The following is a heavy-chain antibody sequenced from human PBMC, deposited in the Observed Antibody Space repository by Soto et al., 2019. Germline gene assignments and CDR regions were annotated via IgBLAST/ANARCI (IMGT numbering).Heavy chain of an antibody. CDR2: IYYSGST. J-gene: IGHJ4*02. CDR1: GDSISSSSYY. CDR3: AGSTMVVAAN. D-gene: IGHD2-15*01. V-gene: IGHV4-39*01. Sequence: SETLSLTCTVSGDSISSSSYYWGWIRQPPGKGLEWIGTIYYSGSTYYNPSLKSRVTISVDTSKNQFSLKLSSVTAADTAVYYCAGSTMVVAANWGQGTLVTVSS.